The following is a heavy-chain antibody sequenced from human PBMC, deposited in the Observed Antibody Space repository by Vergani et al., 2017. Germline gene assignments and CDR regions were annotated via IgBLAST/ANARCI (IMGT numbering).Heavy chain of an antibody. V-gene: IGHV1-69*04. D-gene: IGHD4-11*01. CDR3: ARDPTTVTTGDY. CDR2: IIPLLGIA. CDR1: GGTFSSYT. J-gene: IGHJ4*02. Sequence: QVQLVHSGAEVKKPGSSVKVSCKASGGTFSSYTISWVRQAPGQGLEWMGRIIPLLGIANYAQKFQGRVTITADKSTSTAYMELSSLRSEDTAVYYCARDPTTVTTGDYWGQGTLVTVSS.